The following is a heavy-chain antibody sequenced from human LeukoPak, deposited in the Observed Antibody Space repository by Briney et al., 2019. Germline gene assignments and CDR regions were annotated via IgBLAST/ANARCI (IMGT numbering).Heavy chain of an antibody. D-gene: IGHD3-16*01. CDR1: GHTFTSYG. CDR2: ISAYNGNT. CDR3: ARWGLTNYYSYYGMDV. J-gene: IGHJ6*04. Sequence: ASVKVSCKASGHTFTSYGISWVRQAPGQGLEWMGWISAYNGNTNYAQKLQGRVTMTTDTSTSTAYMELRSLRSDDTAVYYCARWGLTNYYSYYGMDVWGKGTTVTVSS. V-gene: IGHV1-18*04.